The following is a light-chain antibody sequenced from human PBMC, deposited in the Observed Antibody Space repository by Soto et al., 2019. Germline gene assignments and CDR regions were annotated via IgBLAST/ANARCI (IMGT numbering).Light chain of an antibody. J-gene: IGLJ2*01. CDR2: EVT. CDR1: SSDVGGYNY. Sequence: QSALTQPPSASGSPGQSVAISCTGTSSDVGGYNYVSWYQHHPGKVPKLIIYEVTKRPSGVPDRFSGSKSGNTASLTVSGLQAEDDAEYYCSSYTSNYIVVLGGGTKLTVL. CDR3: SSYTSNYIVV. V-gene: IGLV2-8*01.